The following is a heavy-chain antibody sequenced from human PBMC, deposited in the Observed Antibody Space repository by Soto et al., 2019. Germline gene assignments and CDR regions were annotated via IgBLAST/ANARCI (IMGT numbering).Heavy chain of an antibody. CDR1: GFTFSSYW. D-gene: IGHD3-22*01. Sequence: EVQLVESGGGLVQPGGSLRLSCAASGFTFSSYWMSWVRQAPGKGLEWVANIKQDGSEKYYVDSVKGRFTISRDNAKNSLYLQMNSLRAEDTAVYYCARDPLGDSSGYCNWGQGTLVTVSS. V-gene: IGHV3-7*03. CDR2: IKQDGSEK. J-gene: IGHJ4*02. CDR3: ARDPLGDSSGYCN.